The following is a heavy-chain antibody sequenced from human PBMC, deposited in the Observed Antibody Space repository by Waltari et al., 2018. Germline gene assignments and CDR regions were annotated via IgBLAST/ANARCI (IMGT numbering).Heavy chain of an antibody. J-gene: IGHJ4*02. CDR1: GYTFTGYA. Sequence: LVQSGAEVKKPGASVRVSCKASGYTFTGYAILWVRQAPGQGLEWMGPSHPNNGHTHYAQKFQGRVAMPTDTSTNTAFMELHSLRSDDTAVYYCLRDSSDSHFDYWGQGTLVTVSS. V-gene: IGHV1-2*06. CDR2: SHPNNGHT. D-gene: IGHD3-22*01. CDR3: LRDSSDSHFDY.